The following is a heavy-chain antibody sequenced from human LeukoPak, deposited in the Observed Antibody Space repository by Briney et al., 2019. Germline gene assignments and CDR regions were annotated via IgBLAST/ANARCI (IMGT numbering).Heavy chain of an antibody. CDR2: ISSSSSTI. CDR3: AGKVYGSAGSYYNNWLDP. V-gene: IGHV3-48*01. Sequence: PGGSLRLSCAASGFTFSSYSMNWVRQAPGKGLEWVSYISSSSSTICYADSVKGRFTISRDNAKNTVYLQMNSLKTEDTAVYYCAGKVYGSAGSYYNNWLDPWGQGTLVTVSS. D-gene: IGHD3-10*01. J-gene: IGHJ5*02. CDR1: GFTFSSYS.